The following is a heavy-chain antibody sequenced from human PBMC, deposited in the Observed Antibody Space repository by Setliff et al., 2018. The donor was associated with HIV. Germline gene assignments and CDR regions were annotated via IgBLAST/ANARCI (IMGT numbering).Heavy chain of an antibody. CDR1: GFTFSSYA. V-gene: IGHV3-48*04. Sequence: GGSLRLSCAASGFTFSSYAMSWVRQAPGKGLEWVSYISSSGSTIYYADSVKGRFTISRDNAKNTLYLHMNSLRAEDTALYYCARAKVTAAWGYYFDYWGQECWSPSPQ. CDR3: ARAKVTAAWGYYFDY. J-gene: IGHJ4*01. CDR2: ISSSGSTI. D-gene: IGHD6-13*01.